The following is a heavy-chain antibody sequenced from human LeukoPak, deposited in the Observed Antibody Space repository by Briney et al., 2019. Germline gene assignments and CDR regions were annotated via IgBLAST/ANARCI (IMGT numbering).Heavy chain of an antibody. D-gene: IGHD3-16*01. J-gene: IGHJ6*03. V-gene: IGHV3-20*04. CDR3: ARGLGDYVAYYMDV. Sequence: PGGSLRLSCAASGFTFDDYGMSWVRQAPGKGLEWVSGINWNGGSTGYADSVKGRFTISRGNAKNSLYLQMNSLSAEDTALYYCARGLGDYVAYYMDVWGKGTTVTVSS. CDR1: GFTFDDYG. CDR2: INWNGGST.